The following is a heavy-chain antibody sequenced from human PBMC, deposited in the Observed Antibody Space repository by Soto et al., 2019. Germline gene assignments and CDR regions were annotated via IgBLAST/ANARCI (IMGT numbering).Heavy chain of an antibody. CDR1: DYSIKSSDYE. CDR3: VRDVTETWPTGNIMAARRFDV. J-gene: IGHJ4*02. V-gene: IGHV4-30-4*01. CDR2: IQYSGNT. D-gene: IGHD1-1*01. Sequence: SAPLSLTCTFPDYSIKSSDYEWILIRQAPGQCLEWIGYIQYSGNTYYNPSLNNRVVISLDASKKPCILSLTSVTAADTAVYYFVRDVTETWPTGNIMAARRFDVWGQGALVTVSS.